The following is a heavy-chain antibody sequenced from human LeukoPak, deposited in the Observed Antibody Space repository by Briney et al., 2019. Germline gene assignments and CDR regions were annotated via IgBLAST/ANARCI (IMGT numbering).Heavy chain of an antibody. CDR2: TYYRSKWYN. CDR3: TRDRTYGYEGLDAFDI. J-gene: IGHJ3*02. CDR1: GDSVSSNSAA. Sequence: SQTLSLTCAISGDSVSSNSAAWNWIRQSPSRGLEWLGRTYYRSKWYNDYAVSVKSRITINPDTSKNQFSLKLSSVTAADTAMYYCTRDRTYGYEGLDAFDIWGQGTMVTVSS. V-gene: IGHV6-1*01. D-gene: IGHD3-16*01.